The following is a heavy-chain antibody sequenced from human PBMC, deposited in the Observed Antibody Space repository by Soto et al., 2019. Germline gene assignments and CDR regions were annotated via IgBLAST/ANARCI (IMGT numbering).Heavy chain of an antibody. CDR2: IYYSGST. CDR1: GGSISSYY. CDR3: ARHGYYDILPGRGNHFDY. D-gene: IGHD3-9*01. Sequence: PSETLSLTCTVSGGSISSYYWSWIRQPPGKGLEWIGYIYYSGSTNYNPSLKSRVTISVDTSKNQFSLKLSSVTAADTAVYYCARHGYYDILPGRGNHFDYWGLVTLVSVS. V-gene: IGHV4-59*08. J-gene: IGHJ4*02.